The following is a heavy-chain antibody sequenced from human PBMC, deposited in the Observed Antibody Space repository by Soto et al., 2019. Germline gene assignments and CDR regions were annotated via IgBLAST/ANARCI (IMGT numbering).Heavy chain of an antibody. V-gene: IGHV3-21*01. Sequence: PGGSLRLSCAASGFMFSAYTITWVRQSPGKGLEWLASITDDSSHIDYADSVRGRFTVSRDNARKSVYLQMDSLGAEDTAIYYCATPYYYNHWGPGTLVTVSS. CDR3: ATPYYYNH. CDR1: GFMFSAYT. D-gene: IGHD3-22*01. J-gene: IGHJ5*02. CDR2: ITDDSSHI.